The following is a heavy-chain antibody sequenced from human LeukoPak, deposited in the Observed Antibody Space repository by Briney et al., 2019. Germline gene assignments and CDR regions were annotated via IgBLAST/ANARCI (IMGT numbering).Heavy chain of an antibody. CDR3: ARGIAAAGTRWFDP. CDR1: GYIFTDYY. CDR2: INPNSGGT. V-gene: IGHV1-2*02. Sequence: ASVKVSCKASGYIFTDYYMHWVRQAPGQGLEWMGWINPNSGGTNYAQKFQGRVTMTRDTSISTAYMELSRLRSEDTAVYYCARGIAAAGTRWFDPWGQGTLVTVSS. D-gene: IGHD6-13*01. J-gene: IGHJ5*02.